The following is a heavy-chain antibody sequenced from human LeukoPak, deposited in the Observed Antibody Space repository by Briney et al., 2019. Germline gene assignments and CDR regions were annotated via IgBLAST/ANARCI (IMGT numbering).Heavy chain of an antibody. Sequence: GRSLRLSCAASVFTFSEYAMNGVRQAPGKGLEDVANIKQDGSEKKYVDSVKGRFTISRDNAKNSLYLQMNSLRAEDTAMYYCMTASRSSSWPPPTWGQGTLVTVSS. J-gene: IGHJ5*02. CDR1: VFTFSEYA. V-gene: IGHV3-7*01. D-gene: IGHD6-13*01. CDR2: IKQDGSEK. CDR3: MTASRSSSWPPPT.